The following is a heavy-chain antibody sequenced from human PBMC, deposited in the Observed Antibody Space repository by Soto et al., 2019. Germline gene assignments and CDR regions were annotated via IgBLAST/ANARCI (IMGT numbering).Heavy chain of an antibody. V-gene: IGHV3-20*04. D-gene: IGHD2-15*01. Sequence: EVQLVESGGGVVRPGGSLGLSGAASGFKFEDYAMTWVGQTPGRGRGGVSAINWNGGSTGKADSVKGRFTISRDSAKKSLYLQMNSLGAEDTALYYCARGPIVVSPSWYFDLWGRGTLVTVSS. CDR2: INWNGGST. CDR3: ARGPIVVSPSWYFDL. J-gene: IGHJ2*01. CDR1: GFKFEDYA.